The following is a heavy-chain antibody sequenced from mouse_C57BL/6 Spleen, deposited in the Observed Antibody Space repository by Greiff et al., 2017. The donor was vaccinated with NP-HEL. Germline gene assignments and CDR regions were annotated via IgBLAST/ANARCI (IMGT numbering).Heavy chain of an antibody. D-gene: IGHD4-1*01. Sequence: EVQLQESGPGLVKPSQSLSLTCSVTGYSITSGYYWNWIRQFPGNKLEWMGYISYDGSNNYNPSLKNRISITRDTSKNQFFLKLNSVTTEDTATYYCAREGLTGTLYYFDYWGQGTTLTVSS. CDR1: GYSITSGYY. J-gene: IGHJ2*01. V-gene: IGHV3-6*01. CDR3: AREGLTGTLYYFDY. CDR2: ISYDGSN.